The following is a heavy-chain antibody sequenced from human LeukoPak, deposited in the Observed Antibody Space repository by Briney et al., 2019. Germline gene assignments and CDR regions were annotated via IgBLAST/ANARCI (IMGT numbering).Heavy chain of an antibody. D-gene: IGHD5-18*01. CDR3: ARVTPRGYSYGLYFDY. CDR2: IYTSGST. Sequence: SQTLSLTCTVSGGSISSGSYYWSWIRQPAGKGLEWIGRIYTSGSTNYNPSLKSRVTISVDTSKNQFSLKLSSVTAADTAVYYCARVTPRGYSYGLYFDYWGQGTLVTVSS. CDR1: GGSISSGSYY. V-gene: IGHV4-61*02. J-gene: IGHJ4*02.